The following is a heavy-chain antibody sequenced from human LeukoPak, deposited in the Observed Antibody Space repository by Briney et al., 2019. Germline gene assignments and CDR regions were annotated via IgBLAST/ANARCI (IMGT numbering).Heavy chain of an antibody. D-gene: IGHD6-13*01. CDR1: GGSFSGYY. J-gene: IGHJ6*03. V-gene: IGHV4-34*01. Sequence: SETLSLTCAVYGGSFSGYYWSWIRQPPGKGLEWIGEINHSGSTNYNPSLKSRVTISVDTSKNQFSLKLSSVTAADTAVYYCAKNRDSGSWNRGRVYYYYYYYMDVWGKGTTVTVSS. CDR3: AKNRDSGSWNRGRVYYYYYYYMDV. CDR2: INHSGST.